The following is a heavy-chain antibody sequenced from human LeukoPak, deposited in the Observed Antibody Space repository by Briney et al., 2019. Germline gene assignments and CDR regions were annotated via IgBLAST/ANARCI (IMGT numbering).Heavy chain of an antibody. CDR3: AGAPYSSGWSGLDY. CDR2: ITDSGDRT. V-gene: IGHV3-23*01. J-gene: IGHJ4*02. D-gene: IGHD6-19*01. Sequence: GGSLRLSCAASGFTFSSYAMSWVRQAPGKGLEWVSSITDSGDRTFYADSVRGRITVSRDNSKNTLYLQMNSLRAEDTAVYYCAGAPYSSGWSGLDYWGQGTLVTVSS. CDR1: GFTFSSYA.